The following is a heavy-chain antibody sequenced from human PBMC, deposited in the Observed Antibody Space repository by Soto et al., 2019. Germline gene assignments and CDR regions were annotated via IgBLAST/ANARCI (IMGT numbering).Heavy chain of an antibody. Sequence: PSETLSLTCTVSGGSISSYYWSWIRQPPGKGLEWIGYIYYSGSTNYNPSLKSRVTISVDTSKNQFSLKLSSVTAADTAVYYCARVFPIVVVPAAMSSNWFDPWGQGTLVTVSS. CDR1: GGSISSYY. J-gene: IGHJ5*02. CDR2: IYYSGST. D-gene: IGHD2-2*01. CDR3: ARVFPIVVVPAAMSSNWFDP. V-gene: IGHV4-59*01.